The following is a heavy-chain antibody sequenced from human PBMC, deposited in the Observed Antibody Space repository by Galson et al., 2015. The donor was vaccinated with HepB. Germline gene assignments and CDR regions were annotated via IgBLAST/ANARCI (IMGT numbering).Heavy chain of an antibody. V-gene: IGHV4-31*03. CDR1: GGSISSGGYY. CDR2: IYYSGST. CDR3: ARDRALYCSSTSCHHHYFDY. Sequence: LSLTCTVSGGSISSGGYYWSWIRQHPGKGLEWIGYIYYSGSTYYNPSLKSRVTISVDTSKNQFSLKLSSVTAADTAVYYCARDRALYCSSTSCHHHYFDYWGQGTLVTVSS. J-gene: IGHJ4*02. D-gene: IGHD2-2*01.